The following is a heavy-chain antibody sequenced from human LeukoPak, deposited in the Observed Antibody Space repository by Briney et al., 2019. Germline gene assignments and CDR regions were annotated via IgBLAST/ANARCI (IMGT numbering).Heavy chain of an antibody. CDR1: GFTFSSYW. CDR2: IKQDGSEK. CDR3: ARTGYYDDDAFDI. D-gene: IGHD3-3*01. V-gene: IGHV3-7*01. Sequence: PGGSLRLSCAASGFTFSSYWMSWVRQAPGKGLEWVANIKQDGSEKYYVDSVKGRFTIPRDNAKNSLYLQMNSLRAEDTAVYYCARTGYYDDDAFDIWGQGTMVTVSS. J-gene: IGHJ3*02.